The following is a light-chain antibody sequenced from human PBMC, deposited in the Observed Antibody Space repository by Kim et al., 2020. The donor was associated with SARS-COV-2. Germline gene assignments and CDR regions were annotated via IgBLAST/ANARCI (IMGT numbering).Light chain of an antibody. Sequence: SYELTQPPSVSVSPGQTASITCSGDKWGNKYACWYQQKPGQSPVLVIYQVSKRPSGIPERFSGSNSGNTATLTISGTQAMDEADYYCQAWDSSTGVFGGGTKLTVL. CDR3: QAWDSSTGV. J-gene: IGLJ3*02. V-gene: IGLV3-1*01. CDR2: QVS. CDR1: KWGNKY.